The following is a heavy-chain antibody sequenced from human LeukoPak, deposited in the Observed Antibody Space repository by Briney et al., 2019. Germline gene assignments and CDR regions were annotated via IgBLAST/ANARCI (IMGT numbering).Heavy chain of an antibody. V-gene: IGHV3-74*01. CDR2: INSDGSST. J-gene: IGHJ3*02. CDR1: GFIFSSYW. Sequence: GRSLRLSCAASGFIFSSYWMHWVRHAPAKGLVWVSRINSDGSSTSYADYVKGRFTISRDNAKNSLYLQMNSLRAEDTGVYYCASETDTAENDAFDIWGRGTMVTVSS. D-gene: IGHD5-18*01. CDR3: ASETDTAENDAFDI.